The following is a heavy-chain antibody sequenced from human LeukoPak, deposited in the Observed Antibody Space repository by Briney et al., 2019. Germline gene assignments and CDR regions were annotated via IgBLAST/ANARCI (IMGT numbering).Heavy chain of an antibody. CDR2: IYYSGST. Sequence: PSETLSLTCTVSGGSISSYYWSWIRQPPGKGLEWIGYIYYSGSTKYNPSLKSRVTISVDASKTQFSLKLNSVTAADTAVYYCAREGSGSYLFDYWGRGTLVTVSS. V-gene: IGHV4-59*01. CDR1: GGSISSYY. J-gene: IGHJ4*02. CDR3: AREGSGSYLFDY. D-gene: IGHD1-26*01.